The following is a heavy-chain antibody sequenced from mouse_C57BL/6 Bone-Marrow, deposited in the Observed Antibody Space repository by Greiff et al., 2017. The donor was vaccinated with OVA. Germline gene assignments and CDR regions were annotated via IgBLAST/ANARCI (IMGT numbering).Heavy chain of an antibody. CDR2: IHPNSGST. CDR3: ARGGFYYSNYVGCDFDV. J-gene: IGHJ1*03. CDR1: GYTFTSYW. V-gene: IGHV1-64*01. Sequence: VQLQQSGAELVKPGASVKLSCKTSGYTFTSYWMHWVKQRPGQGLEWIGVIHPNSGSTNYNEKFKSKATLTVDKSSSTAYMQLSSLTSEDSAVYYGARGGFYYSNYVGCDFDVWGTGTTVTVSS. D-gene: IGHD2-5*01.